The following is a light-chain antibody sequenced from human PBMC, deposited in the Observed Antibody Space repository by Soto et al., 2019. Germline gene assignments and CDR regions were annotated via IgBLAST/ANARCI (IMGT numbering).Light chain of an antibody. CDR3: EAWASNLSGGV. J-gene: IGLJ2*01. CDR1: RSNIGNNY. V-gene: IGLV1-51*01. CDR2: DND. Sequence: QSVLTQPPSVSAAPGQKVTVSCSGSRSNIGNNYVSWYQHLPGTAPKLLIYDNDKRPPGIPDRFSASKSGTSATLDITGLQTGDEADYYREAWASNLSGGVFGGGTKVTVL.